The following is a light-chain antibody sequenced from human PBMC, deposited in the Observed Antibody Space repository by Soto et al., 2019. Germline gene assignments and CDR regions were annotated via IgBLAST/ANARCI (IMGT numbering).Light chain of an antibody. V-gene: IGKV1-5*03. Sequence: DIQMTHSPSTLSASVGDRVTITCRASQSITGWLAWFQQKPGKAPKLLISKASSLQNGVPSRFSGSGSGTDFTLTISSLQPDDFATYYCQQYNPYSPWTFGQGAKVDIK. CDR2: KAS. CDR3: QQYNPYSPWT. CDR1: QSITGW. J-gene: IGKJ1*01.